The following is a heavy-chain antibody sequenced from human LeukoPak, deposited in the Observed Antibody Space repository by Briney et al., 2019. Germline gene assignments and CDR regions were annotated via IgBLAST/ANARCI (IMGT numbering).Heavy chain of an antibody. Sequence: AGGSLRLSCAASGFTFSSYAMSWVRQAPGKGLEWVSTISGSGGSIYYADSVKGRFTISRGNSKNTLYLQMNSLRAEDTAVYYCAKSILMTTVTTYYFDYWGQGTLVTVSS. D-gene: IGHD4-17*01. CDR3: AKSILMTTVTTYYFDY. CDR2: ISGSGGSI. CDR1: GFTFSSYA. J-gene: IGHJ4*02. V-gene: IGHV3-23*01.